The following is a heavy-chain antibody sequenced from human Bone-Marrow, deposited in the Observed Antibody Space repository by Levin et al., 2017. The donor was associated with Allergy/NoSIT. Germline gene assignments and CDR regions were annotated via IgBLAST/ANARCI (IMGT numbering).Heavy chain of an antibody. D-gene: IGHD6-13*01. CDR2: ISGSGETT. V-gene: IGHV3-23*01. J-gene: IGHJ6*02. CDR3: AKAYRGQQLFYDYGMDV. Sequence: GESLKISCAASGFIFNIHAMSWVRQAPGKGLEWVSTISGSGETTCDADSVKGRFTISRDNSKNTVYLQMNSLGAEDTAVYYCAKAYRGQQLFYDYGMDVWGQGTTVTVSS. CDR1: GFIFNIHA.